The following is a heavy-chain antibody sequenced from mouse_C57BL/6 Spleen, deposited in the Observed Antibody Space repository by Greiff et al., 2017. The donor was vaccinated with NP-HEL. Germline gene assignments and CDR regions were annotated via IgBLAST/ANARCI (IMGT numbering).Heavy chain of an antibody. CDR3: TRLRTTPYYFDY. V-gene: IGHV6-6*01. CDR2: IRNKANNHAT. Sequence: EVQLVESGGGLVQPGGSMKLSCAASGFTFSDAWMDWVRQSPEKGLEWVAEIRNKANNHATYYAESVKGRFTISRDDSKSSVYLQMNSLRAEDTGIYYCTRLRTTPYYFDYWGQGTTLTVSS. CDR1: GFTFSDAW. D-gene: IGHD1-1*01. J-gene: IGHJ2*01.